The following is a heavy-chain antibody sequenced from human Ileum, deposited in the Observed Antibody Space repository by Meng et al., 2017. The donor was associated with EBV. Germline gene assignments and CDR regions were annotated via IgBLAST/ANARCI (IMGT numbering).Heavy chain of an antibody. J-gene: IGHJ4*02. CDR1: GGSISSSNW. Sequence: HGQLQESGPGLVEPSGTQALTCAVSGGSISSSNWWSWVRQPPGKGLEWIGEIYHSGSTNYNPSLKSRVTISVDKSKNQFSLNLSSVTAADTAVYYCARVGQWLPIDYWGQGTLVTVSS. CDR3: ARVGQWLPIDY. CDR2: IYHSGST. D-gene: IGHD6-19*01. V-gene: IGHV4-4*02.